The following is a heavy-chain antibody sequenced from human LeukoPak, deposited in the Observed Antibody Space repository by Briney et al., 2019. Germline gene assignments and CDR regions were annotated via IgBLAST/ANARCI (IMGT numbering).Heavy chain of an antibody. V-gene: IGHV6-1*01. CDR3: ARDRVQLERPWYYYYYMDV. J-gene: IGHJ6*03. D-gene: IGHD1-1*01. CDR1: GDSVSSNSAA. Sequence: SQTLSLTCAISGDSVSSNSAAWNWIRQSPSRGLEWLGRTYYRSKWYNDYAVSVKSRITINPDTSKNQFSLRLNSVTPEDTAVYYCARDRVQLERPWYYYYYMDVWGKGTTVTISS. CDR2: TYYRSKWYN.